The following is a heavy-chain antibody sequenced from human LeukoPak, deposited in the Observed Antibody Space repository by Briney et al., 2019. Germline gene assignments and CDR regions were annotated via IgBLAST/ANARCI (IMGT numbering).Heavy chain of an antibody. V-gene: IGHV1-2*02. CDR2: INPKSDGT. D-gene: IGHD4-17*01. J-gene: IGHJ4*02. CDR3: ARDWRETQDNGDHHVDY. Sequence: ASVKVSCKASGYTFTGYYMHWVRQAPGQGLEWMGWINPKSDGTNYAQKFQGRVTMTRDTSISTAYMELSRLRSDDTAVYYCARDWRETQDNGDHHVDYWGQGTLVTVSS. CDR1: GYTFTGYY.